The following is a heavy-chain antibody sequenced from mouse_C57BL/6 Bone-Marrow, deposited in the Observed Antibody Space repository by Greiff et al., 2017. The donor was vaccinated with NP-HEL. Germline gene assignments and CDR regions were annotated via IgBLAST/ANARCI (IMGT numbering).Heavy chain of an antibody. J-gene: IGHJ1*03. D-gene: IGHD1-1*01. Sequence: QVQLQQPGAELVKPGASVKMSCKASGYTFTSYWITWVKQRPGQGLEWIGDIYPGSGSTNYNEKFKSKATLTVDTSSSTAYMQLSSLTSEDSAVYYCARIPMWYGSPLWYFDVWGTGTTVTVSS. CDR3: ARIPMWYGSPLWYFDV. CDR1: GYTFTSYW. V-gene: IGHV1-55*01. CDR2: IYPGSGST.